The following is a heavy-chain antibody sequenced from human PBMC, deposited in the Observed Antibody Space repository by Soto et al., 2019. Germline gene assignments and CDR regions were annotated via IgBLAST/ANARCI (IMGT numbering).Heavy chain of an antibody. D-gene: IGHD3-22*01. CDR1: GFTFSSYA. V-gene: IGHV4-34*01. J-gene: IGHJ4*02. Sequence: VQLLESGGGLVQPGGSLRLSCAASGFTFSSYAMSWIRQPPGKGLEWIGEINHSGSTNYNPSLKSRVTISVDTSKNQFSLKLSSVTAADTAVYYCARAGITMISAHFDYWGQGTLVTVSS. CDR2: INHSGST. CDR3: ARAGITMISAHFDY.